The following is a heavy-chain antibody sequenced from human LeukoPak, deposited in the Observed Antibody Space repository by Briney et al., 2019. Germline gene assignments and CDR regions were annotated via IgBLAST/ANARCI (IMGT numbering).Heavy chain of an antibody. Sequence: GGSLRLSCAASGFTFSSYSMNWVRQAPGKGLEWVPSISSSSSYIYYADSVKGRFTISRDNAKNSLYLQMNSLRAEDTAVYYCARDSCITMVRGVCNYWGQGTLVTVSS. D-gene: IGHD3-10*01. CDR3: ARDSCITMVRGVCNY. CDR1: GFTFSSYS. J-gene: IGHJ4*02. CDR2: ISSSSSYI. V-gene: IGHV3-21*01.